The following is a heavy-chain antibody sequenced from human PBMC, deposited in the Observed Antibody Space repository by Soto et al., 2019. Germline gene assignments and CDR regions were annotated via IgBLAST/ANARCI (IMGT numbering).Heavy chain of an antibody. Sequence: PGGSLRLSCVASGFFLRDFGMHWVRQAPGKGLEWVAVISYDGSNTYYADSVKGRFTISRDNSKNTLYLQMNSLRAEDTAVYYCARGDGFSFYYYGMDVWGQGTTVTVSS. CDR2: ISYDGSNT. J-gene: IGHJ6*02. D-gene: IGHD3-10*01. CDR3: ARGDGFSFYYYGMDV. V-gene: IGHV3-30*19. CDR1: GFFLRDFG.